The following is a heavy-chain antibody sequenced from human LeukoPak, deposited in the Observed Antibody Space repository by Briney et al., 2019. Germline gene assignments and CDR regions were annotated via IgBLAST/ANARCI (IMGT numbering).Heavy chain of an antibody. CDR2: ISYDGSNK. CDR3: AKGGEGGYDFSFVY. D-gene: IGHD5-12*01. Sequence: GRSLRLSCAASGFTFSSYGMHWVRQAPGKGLEWVAVISYDGSNKYYADSVKGRFTISRDNSKNTLYLQMNSLRAEDTAVYYCAKGGEGGYDFSFVYWGQGTLVTVSS. J-gene: IGHJ4*02. CDR1: GFTFSSYG. V-gene: IGHV3-30*18.